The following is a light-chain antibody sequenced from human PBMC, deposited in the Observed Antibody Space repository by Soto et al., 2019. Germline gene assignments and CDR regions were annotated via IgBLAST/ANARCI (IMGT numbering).Light chain of an antibody. CDR2: GNI. Sequence: QSVLTQPPSVSGAPGQRVTISCIGSSSNIGAGYDVHWYQQLPGTAPKLLIHGNINRPSGVPDRFSGSKSVTSASLAITGLQAEDETDYYCQSYDSSLSAWVFGGGTELTVL. CDR1: SSNIGAGYD. V-gene: IGLV1-40*01. CDR3: QSYDSSLSAWV. J-gene: IGLJ3*02.